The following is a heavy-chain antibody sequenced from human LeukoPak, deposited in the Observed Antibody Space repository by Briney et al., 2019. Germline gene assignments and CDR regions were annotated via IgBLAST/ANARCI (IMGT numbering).Heavy chain of an antibody. V-gene: IGHV4-61*02. CDR1: GGSISSGSYY. CDR3: ARGRSSGWLRHPRNNDY. J-gene: IGHJ4*02. Sequence: SETLSLTCTVSGGSISSGSYYWSWIRQPAGKGLEWIGRIYTSGSTNYNPSLKSRVTISVDTSKNQFSLKLSSVTAADTAVYYCARGRSSGWLRHPRNNDYWGQGTLVTASS. D-gene: IGHD6-19*01. CDR2: IYTSGST.